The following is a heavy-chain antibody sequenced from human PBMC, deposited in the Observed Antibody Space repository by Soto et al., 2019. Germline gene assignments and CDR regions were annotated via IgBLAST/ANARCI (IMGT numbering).Heavy chain of an antibody. V-gene: IGHV1-2*02. CDR2: IDPKSGGT. CDR3: ARFSVDVPE. D-gene: IGHD5-12*01. J-gene: IGHJ4*02. CDR1: GPTFIAYY. Sequence: QLVQSGAEVKKPGASVKVSCKTSGPTFIAYYIHWVRQAPGEGLEWMGWIDPKSGGTTYEQKFLGRVTMTRDASMNTAYMELNSLTSDDTAVYYCARFSVDVPEWGQGTLLTVSS.